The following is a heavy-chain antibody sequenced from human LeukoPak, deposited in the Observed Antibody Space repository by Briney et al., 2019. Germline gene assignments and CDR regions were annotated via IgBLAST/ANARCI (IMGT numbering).Heavy chain of an antibody. Sequence: PGGSLRLSCAASGFTFSNYGMHWVRQAPGKGLEWVAFIHYDGSNKHYVDSVKGRFTISRDNSKSTLFLQVNSLRTDDTDLYYCAKDTGYTSGRIDYWGQGTLVTVSS. CDR1: GFTFSNYG. CDR2: IHYDGSNK. V-gene: IGHV3-30*02. CDR3: AKDTGYTSGRIDY. D-gene: IGHD6-19*01. J-gene: IGHJ4*02.